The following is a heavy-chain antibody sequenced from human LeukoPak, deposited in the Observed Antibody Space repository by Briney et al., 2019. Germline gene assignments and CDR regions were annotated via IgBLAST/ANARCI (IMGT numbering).Heavy chain of an antibody. CDR1: GFTFSNYA. V-gene: IGHV3-23*01. Sequence: GGSLRLSCAASGFTFSNYAMRWVRQAPGKGLDWVPAIGSSGGDTFYADSVKGRFTISRDNSKNTLSLQMNSLRAEDTAVYYCARVFQSSMDVWGKGTTVTVSS. CDR3: ARVFQSSMDV. J-gene: IGHJ6*03. CDR2: IGSSGGDT.